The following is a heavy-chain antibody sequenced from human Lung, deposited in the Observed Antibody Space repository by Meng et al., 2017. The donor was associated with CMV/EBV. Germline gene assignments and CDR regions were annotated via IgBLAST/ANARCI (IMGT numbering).Heavy chain of an antibody. J-gene: IGHJ4*02. CDR2: IYNSGST. V-gene: IGHV4-61*01. CDR3: ARWFYDFWSGFGAVDY. Sequence: SXTLSLXCTVSGGSVSTSSSYWSWIRQPPGKGLEWIGFIYNSGSTNDNPSLKSRVTISVDTSKNQFSLKLTSVTVADTAVYYCARWFYDFWSGFGAVDYWXQGMXVNGAS. D-gene: IGHD3-3*01. CDR1: GGSVSTSSSY.